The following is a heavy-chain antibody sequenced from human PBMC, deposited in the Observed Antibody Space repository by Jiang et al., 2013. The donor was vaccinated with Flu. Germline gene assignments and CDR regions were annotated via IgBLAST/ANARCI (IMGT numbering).Heavy chain of an antibody. V-gene: IGHV3-66*02. CDR2: IYSGGST. J-gene: IGHJ6*03. CDR1: GFTVSSNY. Sequence: LESGGGLVQPGGSLRLSCAASGFTVSSNYMSWVRQAPGKGLEWVSVIYSGGSTYYADSVKGRFTISRDNSKNTLYLQMNSLRAEDTAVYYCARRSHYYYMDVWGKGTTVTVSS. CDR3: ARRSHYYYMDV.